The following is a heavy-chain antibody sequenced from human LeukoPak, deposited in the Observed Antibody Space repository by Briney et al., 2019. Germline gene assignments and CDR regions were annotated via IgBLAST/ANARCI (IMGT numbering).Heavy chain of an antibody. V-gene: IGHV1-69*13. Sequence: ASVKVSCKASGCTFSSYAISLVRQAPGPGLEWMGGIIPIFGTANYAQKFQGRVTITADGSTSTAYMELSSLRSEDTGVYYCARARYYYDSSGYAKYFEYWGQGTLVTVSS. CDR1: GCTFSSYA. J-gene: IGHJ4*02. D-gene: IGHD3-22*01. CDR3: ARARYYYDSSGYAKYFEY. CDR2: IIPIFGTA.